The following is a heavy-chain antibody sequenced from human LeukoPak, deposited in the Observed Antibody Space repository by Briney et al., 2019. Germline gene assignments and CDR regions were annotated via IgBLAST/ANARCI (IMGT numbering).Heavy chain of an antibody. V-gene: IGHV3-23*01. D-gene: IGHD3-9*01. Sequence: GGSLRLSCAASGFTLSSYAMSLVPQAPGKGLEWVSAISGSGGSTYYADSVKGRFTISRDNSKNTLYLQTNSLRAEDTVVFYWEKPPYDILTGYYSLDYWGQGTLVTVSS. CDR1: GFTLSSYA. CDR2: ISGSGGST. CDR3: EKPPYDILTGYYSLDY. J-gene: IGHJ4*02.